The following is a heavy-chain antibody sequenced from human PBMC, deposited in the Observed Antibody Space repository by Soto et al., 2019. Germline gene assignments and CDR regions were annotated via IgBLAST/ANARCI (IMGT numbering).Heavy chain of an antibody. CDR2: IYYSGST. CDR3: ARLWGDYDFWSGYSYYYYYCMDV. Sequence: SETLSLTCTVSGGSISSYYWSWIRQPPGKGLEWIGYIYYSGSTNYNPSLKGRVTISVETSKNQFSLKLSSVTAADTAVYYCARLWGDYDFWSGYSYYYYYCMDVWGQGTTVTVSS. J-gene: IGHJ6*02. CDR1: GGSISSYY. V-gene: IGHV4-59*01. D-gene: IGHD3-3*01.